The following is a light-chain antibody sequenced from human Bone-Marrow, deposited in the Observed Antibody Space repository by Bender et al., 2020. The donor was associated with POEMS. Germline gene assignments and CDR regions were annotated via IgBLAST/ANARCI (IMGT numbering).Light chain of an antibody. CDR2: NTN. Sequence: QTVVTQEPSLTVSPGGTVTLTCASSTGAVTSGYNPNWFQQKPGQAPRALIYNTNNKHSWTPARFSGSLLGGKAVLALSGVQHEDEAEYYCLLYYGGAWVFGGGTKLTVL. J-gene: IGLJ2*01. V-gene: IGLV7-43*01. CDR3: LLYYGGAWV. CDR1: TGAVTSGYN.